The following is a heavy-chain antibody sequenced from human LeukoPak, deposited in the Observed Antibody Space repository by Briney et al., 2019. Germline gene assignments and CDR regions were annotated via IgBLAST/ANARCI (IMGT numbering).Heavy chain of an antibody. V-gene: IGHV4-30-4*08. J-gene: IGHJ6*03. CDR2: IYYSGST. Sequence: SETLSLTCTVSGGSISSGDYYWSWIRQPPGKGLEWIGYIYYSGSTYYNPSLKSRVTISVDTSKNQFSLKLSSVTAADTAVYYCARDFISYPYYYYYMDVWGKGTTVTVSS. CDR3: ARDFISYPYYYYYMDV. CDR1: GGSISSGDYY. D-gene: IGHD3-16*02.